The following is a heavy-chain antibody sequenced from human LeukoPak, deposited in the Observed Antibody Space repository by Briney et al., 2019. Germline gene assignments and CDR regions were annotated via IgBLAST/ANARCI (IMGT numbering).Heavy chain of an antibody. Sequence: GGSLRLSCAASGFTVSSNYMSWVRQTPGKGLDGVSYISSSGSTIYYADSVKGRFTISRDNAKNSLYLQMNSLRAEDTAVYYCARGGRYYDSSGYLFDYWGQGTLVTVSS. V-gene: IGHV3-11*04. CDR3: ARGGRYYDSSGYLFDY. CDR2: ISSSGSTI. D-gene: IGHD3-22*01. CDR1: GFTVSSNY. J-gene: IGHJ4*02.